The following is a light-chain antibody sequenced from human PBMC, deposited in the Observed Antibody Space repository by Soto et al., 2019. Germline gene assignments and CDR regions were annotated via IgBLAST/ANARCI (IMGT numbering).Light chain of an antibody. CDR2: EVS. CDR1: SSDVGAYNY. V-gene: IGLV2-8*01. J-gene: IGLJ3*02. CDR3: TSYAGSNIWV. Sequence: QSALTQPPSASGSPGQSVTNSCTGTSSDVGAYNYVSWYQQYPGKAPKLMIYEVSKRPSGVPDRFSGSKSGKTASLTVSGLQPEDEADYYCTSYAGSNIWVFGGGTKLTVL.